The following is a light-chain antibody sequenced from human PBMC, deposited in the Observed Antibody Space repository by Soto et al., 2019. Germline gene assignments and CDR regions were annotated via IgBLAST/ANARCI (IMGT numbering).Light chain of an antibody. V-gene: IGLV2-8*01. CDR1: SSDVGGNNY. CDR3: SSYAGSNNGI. CDR2: EVT. Sequence: QSALTQPPSASGSPGQSVAISCTGTSSDVGGNNYVSWYQQHPGKAPKLMVYEVTKRPSGVPDRFSGSKSGNTASLTVSGLQAEDEADYYCSSYAGSNNGIFGGGTKLTVL. J-gene: IGLJ2*01.